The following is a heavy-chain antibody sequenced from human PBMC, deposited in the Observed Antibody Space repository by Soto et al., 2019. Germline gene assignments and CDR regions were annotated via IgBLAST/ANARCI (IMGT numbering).Heavy chain of an antibody. D-gene: IGHD3-10*01. J-gene: IGHJ6*03. CDR1: GGSISSSSYY. CDR2: IYYSGNT. Sequence: PSETLSLTCPVSGGSISSSSYYWGWIRQPPGKGLEWIGSIYYSGNTYYNPSLKSRVTISVDTSKNQFSLKLSSVTAADTAVYYCARQSTMVRGANLWGYYYYYMDVWGKGTTVTVSS. CDR3: ARQSTMVRGANLWGYYYYYMDV. V-gene: IGHV4-39*01.